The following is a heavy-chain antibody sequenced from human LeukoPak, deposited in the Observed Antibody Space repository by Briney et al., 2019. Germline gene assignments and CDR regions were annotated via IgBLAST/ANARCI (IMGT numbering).Heavy chain of an antibody. CDR2: IYDSGST. CDR3: ARDCSGGSCYGAFDI. CDR1: GASLRSGDYY. D-gene: IGHD2-15*01. V-gene: IGHV4-30-4*01. J-gene: IGHJ3*02. Sequence: SETLSLTCTVSGASLRSGDYYWRWLRQPPGTGLEWIGYIYDSGSTYYNPSLKSRITISVDTSENRFSLKLGSVTATDTAVYYCARDCSGGSCYGAFDIWGQGTMVTVSS.